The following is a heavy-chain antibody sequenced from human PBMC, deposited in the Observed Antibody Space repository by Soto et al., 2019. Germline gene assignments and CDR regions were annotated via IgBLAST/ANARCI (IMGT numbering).Heavy chain of an antibody. D-gene: IGHD6-13*01. CDR3: ASVFALITAAGWFDP. Sequence: QVQLQQWGAGLLKPSETLSLTCAVYGGSFSCYYWSWIRQPQGKGLEWIGEINHSGSTNYNPSLKSRITISVDTSKNQFSLKLSSLTAADSAVYYCASVFALITAAGWFDPWGQGTLVTVSS. CDR1: GGSFSCYY. J-gene: IGHJ5*02. V-gene: IGHV4-34*01. CDR2: INHSGST.